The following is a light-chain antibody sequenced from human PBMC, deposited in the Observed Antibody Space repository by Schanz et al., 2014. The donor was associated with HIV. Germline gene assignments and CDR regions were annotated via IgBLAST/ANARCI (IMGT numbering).Light chain of an antibody. CDR1: SSDVGADNS. V-gene: IGLV2-14*03. CDR2: DVS. CDR3: SSYTRSSTWV. Sequence: QSVLTQPPSASGSPGQSITISCTGTSSDVGADNSVSWYQQQPGRPPKLIIYDVSNRPSGVSNRFSGSKSGNTASLTISGLQAEDEADYYCSSYTRSSTWVFGGGTKLTVL. J-gene: IGLJ3*02.